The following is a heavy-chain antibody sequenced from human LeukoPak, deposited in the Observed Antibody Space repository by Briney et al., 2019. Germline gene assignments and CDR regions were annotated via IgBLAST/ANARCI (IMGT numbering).Heavy chain of an antibody. Sequence: GGSLRLSCAAYGFTFSSYSMNWVRQAPGKGLEWVSYISSSSSTIYYADSVKGRFTISRDNAKNSLYLQMNSLRAEDTAVYYCASSEGFGSYYYYYGMDVWGQGTTVTVSS. J-gene: IGHJ6*02. CDR2: ISSSSSTI. V-gene: IGHV3-48*01. CDR3: ASSEGFGSYYYYYGMDV. CDR1: GFTFSSYS. D-gene: IGHD3-10*01.